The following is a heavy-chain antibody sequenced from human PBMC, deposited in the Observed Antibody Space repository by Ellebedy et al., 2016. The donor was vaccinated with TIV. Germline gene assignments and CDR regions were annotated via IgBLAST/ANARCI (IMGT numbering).Heavy chain of an antibody. Sequence: GSLRLSXTVSGGSISSSSYYWGWIRQPPGKGLEWIGEINHSGSTNYNPSLKSRVTISVDTSKNQFSLKLSSVTAADTAVYYCARGFGVVIIPHYYYYYYMDVWGKGTTVTVSS. CDR2: INHSGST. CDR3: ARGFGVVIIPHYYYYYYMDV. CDR1: GGSISSSSYY. D-gene: IGHD3-3*01. J-gene: IGHJ6*03. V-gene: IGHV4-39*07.